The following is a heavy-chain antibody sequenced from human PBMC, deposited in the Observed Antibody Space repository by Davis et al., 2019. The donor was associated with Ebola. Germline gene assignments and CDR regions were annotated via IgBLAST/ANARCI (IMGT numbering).Heavy chain of an antibody. CDR2: ISAYNGNT. Sequence: ASVKVSCKASGGTFSSYAISWVRQAPGQGLEWMGWISAYNGNTNYAQKLQGRVTMTTDTSTSTAYMELRSLRSDDTAVYYCARDLAGQWPNYWGQGTLVTVSS. CDR3: ARDLAGQWPNY. V-gene: IGHV1-18*01. J-gene: IGHJ4*02. D-gene: IGHD6-19*01. CDR1: GGTFSSYA.